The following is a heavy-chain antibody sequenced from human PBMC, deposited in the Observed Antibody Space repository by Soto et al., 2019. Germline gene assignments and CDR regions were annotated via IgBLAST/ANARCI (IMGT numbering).Heavy chain of an antibody. CDR3: ARDCSGGSCYDY. D-gene: IGHD2-15*01. V-gene: IGHV3-21*01. Sequence: ESGGGLVKPGGSLRLSCAASGFTFSSYSMNWVRQAPGKGLEWVSSISSSSSYIYYADSVKGRFTISRDNAKNSLYLQMNSLRAEDTAVYYCARDCSGGSCYDYWGQGTLVTVSS. CDR1: GFTFSSYS. CDR2: ISSSSSYI. J-gene: IGHJ4*02.